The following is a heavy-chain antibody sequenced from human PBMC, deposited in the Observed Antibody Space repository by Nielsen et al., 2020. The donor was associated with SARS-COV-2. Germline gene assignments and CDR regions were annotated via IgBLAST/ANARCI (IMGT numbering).Heavy chain of an antibody. Sequence: SETLSLTCTVSGDSISSSSNYWGWIRQPPGKGLECIGSIDFSGSTYYNPSLKSRVTISVDTSKNQFSLNLSSVTAADTAVYYCARRSGSSHWLFDYWGQGTLVTVSS. CDR1: GDSISSSSNY. J-gene: IGHJ4*02. V-gene: IGHV4-39*01. CDR3: ARRSGSSHWLFDY. CDR2: IDFSGST. D-gene: IGHD3-10*01.